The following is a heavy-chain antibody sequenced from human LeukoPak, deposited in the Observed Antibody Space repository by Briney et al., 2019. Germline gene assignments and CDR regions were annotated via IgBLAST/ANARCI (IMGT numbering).Heavy chain of an antibody. Sequence: GASVKVSCKASGYTFTSYYIHWVRQAPGQGLEWMGMTDPSSGNVNYPKKFQGRVAVTRDTSTSTLYMELSSLRSDDTAVYYCAREPTGGSCYFDYWGQGTLVTVSS. CDR3: AREPTGGSCYFDY. V-gene: IGHV1-46*01. D-gene: IGHD1-26*01. CDR1: GYTFTSYY. CDR2: TDPSSGNV. J-gene: IGHJ4*02.